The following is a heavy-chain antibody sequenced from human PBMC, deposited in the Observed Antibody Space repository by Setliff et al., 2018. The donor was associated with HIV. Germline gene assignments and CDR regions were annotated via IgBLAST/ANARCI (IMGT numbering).Heavy chain of an antibody. V-gene: IGHV1-2*02. CDR1: GYTFTAYY. D-gene: IGHD3-22*01. Sequence: ASVKVSCKASGYTFTAYYLHWVRQAPGQGLEWMGWINPYNGDTRYAQKVQGRVTLTTDTSTNTAYMELRTLRSDDTAVYYCARGVTRDSIGYYRDEYFQHWGQGTLVTVSS. J-gene: IGHJ1*01. CDR3: ARGVTRDSIGYYRDEYFQH. CDR2: INPYNGDT.